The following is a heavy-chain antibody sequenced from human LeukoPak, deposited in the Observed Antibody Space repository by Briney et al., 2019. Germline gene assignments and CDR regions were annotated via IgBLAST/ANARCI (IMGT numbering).Heavy chain of an antibody. D-gene: IGHD2-2*01. CDR1: GYSFTSYW. V-gene: IGHV5-51*01. CDR3: AIRPAAIRYFDY. Sequence: AESLKISFKGSGYSFTSYWIGWVRQMPGKGPEWMGIIYPGDSDTRYSPSFQGQVTISADKSISTAYLQWSSLKASDTAMYYCAIRPAAIRYFDYWGQGTLVTDSS. J-gene: IGHJ4*02. CDR2: IYPGDSDT.